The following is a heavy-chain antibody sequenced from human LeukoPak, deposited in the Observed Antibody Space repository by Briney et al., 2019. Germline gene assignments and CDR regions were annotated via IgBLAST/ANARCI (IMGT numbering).Heavy chain of an antibody. Sequence: SETLSLTCTVSGGSISGSHWNWIRQPPGKGLGWIGYIYYSGSTDSNPSLKSRVTISVDTSKNQFTLKLTSVTAADTAMYYCARRNDFDIWGPGTMVTVSS. CDR1: GGSISGSH. CDR3: ARRNDFDI. J-gene: IGHJ3*02. V-gene: IGHV4-59*08. CDR2: IYYSGST.